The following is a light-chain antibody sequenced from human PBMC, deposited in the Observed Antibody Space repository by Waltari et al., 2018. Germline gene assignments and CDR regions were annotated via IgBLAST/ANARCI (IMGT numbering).Light chain of an antibody. Sequence: DIHLTQSPSSLSASIGDRVTITCQSNQDISNYLSWYHQKSGKAPKRLIYGASNVELGVPSRFSGSGSGTYFRITISSLQPEDAGMYYCQLYNYPLSITFGQGTRLEI. CDR1: QDISNY. CDR2: GAS. J-gene: IGKJ5*01. V-gene: IGKV1-33*01. CDR3: QLYNYPLSIT.